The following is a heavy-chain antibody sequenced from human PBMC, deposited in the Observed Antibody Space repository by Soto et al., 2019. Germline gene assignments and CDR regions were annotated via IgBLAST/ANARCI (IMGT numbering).Heavy chain of an antibody. D-gene: IGHD2-2*01. CDR2: IIPIFGTA. Sequence: ASVKVSCKASGGTFSSYAISWVRQAPGQGLEWMGGIIPIFGTANYAQKFQGRVTITADESTSTAYMELSSLRSEDTAVYYCARESSRVGYCRSTSCRRAQGNWFDPWGQGTLVTVSS. CDR3: ARESSRVGYCRSTSCRRAQGNWFDP. V-gene: IGHV1-69*13. J-gene: IGHJ5*02. CDR1: GGTFSSYA.